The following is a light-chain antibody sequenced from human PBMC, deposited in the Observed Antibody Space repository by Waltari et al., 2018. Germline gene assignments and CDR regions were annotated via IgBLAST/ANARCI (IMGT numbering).Light chain of an antibody. J-gene: IGKJ4*01. Sequence: DIQLTQSPSFLSASVGDRVTITCRASQDINSHLAWYQLRAGKAPKFLISAAPTLQSGVPSRSSGSGSGTDFTLTIRSLQPEDFATYYCQQLDTYPLTFGGGTKV. V-gene: IGKV1-9*01. CDR3: QQLDTYPLT. CDR2: AAP. CDR1: QDINSH.